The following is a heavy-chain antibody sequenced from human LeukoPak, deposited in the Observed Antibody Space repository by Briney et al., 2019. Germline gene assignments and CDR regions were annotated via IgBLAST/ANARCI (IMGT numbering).Heavy chain of an antibody. D-gene: IGHD6-19*01. J-gene: IGHJ5*02. Sequence: ASVKVSCKASGGTFSSYAISWVRQAPGQGLEWMGGIIPIFGTANYAQKFQGRVTITADESTSTAYMELSSLRSEDTAVYYCASDPYSSGWYWFDPWGQGTLVTVSS. V-gene: IGHV1-69*13. CDR1: GGTFSSYA. CDR3: ASDPYSSGWYWFDP. CDR2: IIPIFGTA.